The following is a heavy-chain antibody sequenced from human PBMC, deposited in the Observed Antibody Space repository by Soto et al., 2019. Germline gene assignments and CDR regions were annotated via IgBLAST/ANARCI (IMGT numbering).Heavy chain of an antibody. CDR2: IIPIFGTA. D-gene: IGHD3-16*02. Sequence: QVQLVQSGAEVKKTGSSVKVSCKASGGTFSSYAISWVRQAPGQGLEWMGGIIPIFGTANYAQKFQGRVTITADESTSTAYMELSSLRSEDTAVYYCARSMGLPGSYRSGAFDIWGQGTMVTVSS. CDR3: ARSMGLPGSYRSGAFDI. V-gene: IGHV1-69*01. CDR1: GGTFSSYA. J-gene: IGHJ3*02.